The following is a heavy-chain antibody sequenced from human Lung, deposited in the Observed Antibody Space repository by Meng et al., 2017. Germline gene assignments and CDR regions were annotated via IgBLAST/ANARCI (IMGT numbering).Heavy chain of an antibody. CDR1: GFSFSYFW. Sequence: GESLKISCAASGFSFSYFWMSWVRQVPGKGLEWVANIKQDGSEKYYMDSVKGRFTISRDNAKNLMYLQMNSLRGEDTAVYYCAREGVRRMSTVTLGYFDYWGRGTLVTVSS. CDR3: AREGVRRMSTVTLGYFDY. J-gene: IGHJ4*02. CDR2: IKQDGSEK. D-gene: IGHD4-17*01. V-gene: IGHV3-7*01.